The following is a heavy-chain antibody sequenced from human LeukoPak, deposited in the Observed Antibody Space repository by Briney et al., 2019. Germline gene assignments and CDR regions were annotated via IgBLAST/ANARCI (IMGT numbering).Heavy chain of an antibody. D-gene: IGHD2-21*02. CDR3: ARVAYYRVTADQITDAFDV. Sequence: GRSLRLSCAASGFTFSSYAMHWVRQAPGKGLEWVAVISYDGSNKYYADSVKGRFTISRDNSRSTLYLQMNSLRAEDTAVYFCARVAYYRVTADQITDAFDVWGHGTVVTVSS. CDR2: ISYDGSNK. CDR1: GFTFSSYA. J-gene: IGHJ3*01. V-gene: IGHV3-30*14.